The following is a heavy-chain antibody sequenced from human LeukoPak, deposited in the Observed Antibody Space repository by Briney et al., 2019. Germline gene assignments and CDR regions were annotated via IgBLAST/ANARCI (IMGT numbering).Heavy chain of an antibody. V-gene: IGHV4-59*01. D-gene: IGHD5-12*01. J-gene: IGHJ4*02. CDR3: ARDRWIFDY. CDR1: GGSISSYY. Sequence: SETLSLTCTVSGGSISSYYWSWIRQPPGKGLEWIGYIYYNGSTNYNPSLKSRVTISVDTSKNQFSLKLSSVTAADTAVYYCARDRWIFDYWGQGTLVTVSS. CDR2: IYYNGST.